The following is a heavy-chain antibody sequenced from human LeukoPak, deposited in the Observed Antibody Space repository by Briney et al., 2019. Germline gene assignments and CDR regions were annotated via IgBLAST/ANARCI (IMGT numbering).Heavy chain of an antibody. J-gene: IGHJ4*02. V-gene: IGHV1-46*01. CDR3: ARRGGGLDY. CDR1: GYTFTTYF. CDR2: INPRDGTT. D-gene: IGHD3-16*01. Sequence: ASVKVSRKASGYTFTTYFFHWLRQAPGQGLEWVGIINPRDGTTTYAQKFQGRVTMTRDTSTSTVSMELRSLTSEDTAIYFCARRGGGLDYWGQGSQVTVSS.